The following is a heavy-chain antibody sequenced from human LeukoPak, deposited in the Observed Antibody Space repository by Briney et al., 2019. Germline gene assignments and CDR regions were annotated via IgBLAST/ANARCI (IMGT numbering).Heavy chain of an antibody. Sequence: EASVKVSCKASGYTFTSYDINWVRQATGQGLEWMGWMNPNSGNTGYAQKFQGRVTITRNTSISTAYMELSSLRSEDTAVYYCARASYYDFWSRTSGFDPWGQETLVTVS. D-gene: IGHD3-3*01. J-gene: IGHJ5*02. CDR1: GYTFTSYD. CDR3: ARASYYDFWSRTSGFDP. V-gene: IGHV1-8*03. CDR2: MNPNSGNT.